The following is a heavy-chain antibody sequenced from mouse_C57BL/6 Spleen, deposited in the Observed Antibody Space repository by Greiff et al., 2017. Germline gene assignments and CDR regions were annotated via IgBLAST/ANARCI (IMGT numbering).Heavy chain of an antibody. Sequence: VQLQQSGAELVKPGASVKISCKASGYAFSSYWMNWVKQRPGKGLEWIGQIYPGDGDTNYNGKFKGKATLTADKSSSTAYMQLSSLTSADSAVYFCARCPYYYGSSSAWFAYWGQGTLVTVSA. D-gene: IGHD1-1*01. V-gene: IGHV1-80*01. J-gene: IGHJ3*01. CDR2: IYPGDGDT. CDR3: ARCPYYYGSSSAWFAY. CDR1: GYAFSSYW.